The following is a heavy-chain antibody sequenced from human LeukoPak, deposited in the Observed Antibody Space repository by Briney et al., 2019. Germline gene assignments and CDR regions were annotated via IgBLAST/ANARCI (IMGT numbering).Heavy chain of an antibody. CDR2: INHSGST. Sequence: SETLSLTCAVYGGSFSGYYWSWIRQPPGKGLEWIGEINHSGSTNYNPSLKSRVTISVDTSKNQFSLKLSSVTAADTAAYYCARVPGLVIDYWGQGTLVTVSS. D-gene: IGHD3/OR15-3a*01. V-gene: IGHV4-34*01. J-gene: IGHJ4*02. CDR1: GGSFSGYY. CDR3: ARVPGLVIDY.